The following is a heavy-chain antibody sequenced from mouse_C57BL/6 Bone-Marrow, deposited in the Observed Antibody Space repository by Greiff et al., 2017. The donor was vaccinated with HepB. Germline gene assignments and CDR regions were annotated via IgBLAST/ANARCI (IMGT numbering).Heavy chain of an antibody. CDR3: ARWDSITTVVAADY. D-gene: IGHD1-1*01. CDR2: IYPRSGNT. V-gene: IGHV1-81*01. J-gene: IGHJ2*01. Sequence: VKLQESGAELARPGASVKLSCKASGYTFTSYGISWVKQRTGQGLEWIGEIYPRSGNTYYNEKFKGKATLTADKSSSTAYMELRSLTSEDSAVYFCARWDSITTVVAADYWGQGTTLTVSS. CDR1: GYTFTSYG.